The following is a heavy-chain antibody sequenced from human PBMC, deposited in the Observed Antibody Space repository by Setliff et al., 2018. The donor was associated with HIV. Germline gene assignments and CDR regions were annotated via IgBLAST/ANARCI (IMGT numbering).Heavy chain of an antibody. CDR1: GFTFGSYA. V-gene: IGHV3-64*01. Sequence: GGSLRLSCAASGFTFGSYAMHWVRQAPGKGLEYVSSISSNGGNTYYASSLKGRFTISRDNSENTLYLQMGSLRAEDMAVYYCARDASISSPYDAFDIWGQGTMVTVSS. D-gene: IGHD6-6*01. CDR3: ARDASISSPYDAFDI. J-gene: IGHJ3*02. CDR2: ISSNGGNT.